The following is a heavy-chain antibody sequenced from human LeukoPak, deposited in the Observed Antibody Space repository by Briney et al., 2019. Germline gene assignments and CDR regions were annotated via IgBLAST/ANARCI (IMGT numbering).Heavy chain of an antibody. CDR3: VRENYFDY. CDR1: GGSISSFY. J-gene: IGHJ4*02. V-gene: IGHV4-59*01. CDR2: IYDSGNT. Sequence: SETLSLTCTVSGGSISSFYWGWIRQPPGKRLEWIGYIYDSGNTNYNPSLKSRVTISVDTSKNQFSLKLSSVTAADTAVYYCVRENYFDYWGQGILDTVSS.